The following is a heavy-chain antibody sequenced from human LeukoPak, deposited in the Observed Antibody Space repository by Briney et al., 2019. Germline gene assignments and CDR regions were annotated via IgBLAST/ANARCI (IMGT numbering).Heavy chain of an antibody. J-gene: IGHJ4*02. V-gene: IGHV3-21*01. CDR2: ISSSSSYI. CDR1: GFTFSSSA. D-gene: IGHD4-17*01. Sequence: PGGSLRLSCAASGFTFSSSAMSWVRQAPGKGLEWVSSISSSSSYIYYADSVKGRFTISRDNAKNSLYLQMNSLRAEDTAVYYCARVRGTTVTLSGYYFDYWGQGTLVTVSS. CDR3: ARVRGTTVTLSGYYFDY.